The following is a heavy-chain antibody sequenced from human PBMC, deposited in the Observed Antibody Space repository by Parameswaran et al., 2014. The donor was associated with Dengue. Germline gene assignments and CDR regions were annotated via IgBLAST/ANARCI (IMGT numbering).Heavy chain of an antibody. Sequence: WIRQPQEGLEWVSSISSSSTKYYADSVKGRFTISRDNAKNSLFLQMNSLRDEDTAVYYCAREGLYGGNPFDYWGQGTLVTVSS. CDR2: ISSSSTK. V-gene: IGHV3-69-1*01. CDR3: AREGLYGGNPFDY. D-gene: IGHD4-23*01. J-gene: IGHJ4*02.